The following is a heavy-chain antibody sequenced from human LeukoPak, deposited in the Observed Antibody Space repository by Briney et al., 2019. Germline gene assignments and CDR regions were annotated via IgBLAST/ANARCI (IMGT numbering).Heavy chain of an antibody. Sequence: GGSLRLSCAPSGFTVSSNYMSWVRHAPGKGLEWGSVIYSGGSTYYAPSVKGRFTISRDNSKNTLYLQMNSVRAEDTAVYYCARRPRSSWSPFDYWGQGTLVTVFS. J-gene: IGHJ4*02. D-gene: IGHD6-13*01. CDR1: GFTVSSNY. CDR3: ARRPRSSWSPFDY. V-gene: IGHV3-66*01. CDR2: IYSGGST.